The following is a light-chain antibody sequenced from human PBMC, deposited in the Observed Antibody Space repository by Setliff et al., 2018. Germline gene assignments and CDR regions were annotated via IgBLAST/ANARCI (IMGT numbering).Light chain of an antibody. CDR3: YQYYTQPRT. CDR2: DSY. CDR1: QTLGNR. V-gene: IGKV3-15*01. J-gene: IGKJ1*01. Sequence: EIVLMQSPDALSVSPGERATLSCTATQTLGNRVAWYQHKPGQGPRLLIYDSYHRAAGVPDRFTGSGFGPGFSLTISRVQSDDAAIYFCYQYYTQPRTFGPGTKVDIK.